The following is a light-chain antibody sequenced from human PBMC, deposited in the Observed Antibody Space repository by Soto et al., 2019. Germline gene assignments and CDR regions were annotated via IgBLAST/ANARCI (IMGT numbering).Light chain of an antibody. Sequence: IVMTQSPGTLSLSPGARDPLSCRARQTVTSTFLSWYQQKPGQAPRLLIYGASIRATGIPDRFSGSGSGTDFTLTISRLEPEDFALYYCQQYHTSPLTFGQGTKVDIK. CDR1: QTVTSTF. CDR2: GAS. J-gene: IGKJ1*01. V-gene: IGKV3-20*01. CDR3: QQYHTSPLT.